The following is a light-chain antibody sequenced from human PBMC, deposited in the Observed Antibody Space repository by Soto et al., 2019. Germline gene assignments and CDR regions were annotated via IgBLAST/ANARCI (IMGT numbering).Light chain of an antibody. CDR3: LQSYGTPRWT. CDR2: AAS. Sequence: DIQMTQSPSSLSAYVGARVSFTCRAGHNINLYLNWYQHKPGKAPELLIYAASNLERGVPSRFSGSGSGTDFNLTISGRQPEDSASYYCLQSYGTPRWTFGQGTTVHI. CDR1: HNINLY. J-gene: IGKJ1*01. V-gene: IGKV1-39*01.